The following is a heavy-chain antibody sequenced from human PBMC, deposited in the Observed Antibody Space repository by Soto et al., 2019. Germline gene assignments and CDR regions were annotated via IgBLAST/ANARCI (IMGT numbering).Heavy chain of an antibody. CDR1: GFSFSSYA. Sequence: PGGSLRLSCAASGFSFSSYAMSWVRQAPGKGLEWVSVINGRGGSKYYADSVKGRFTISRDNSKNTVYLQMNSLRGEDTAVYYCAKDENYYDSTGYFDYWGPGTLVTVSS. CDR2: INGRGGSK. D-gene: IGHD3-22*01. V-gene: IGHV3-23*01. CDR3: AKDENYYDSTGYFDY. J-gene: IGHJ4*02.